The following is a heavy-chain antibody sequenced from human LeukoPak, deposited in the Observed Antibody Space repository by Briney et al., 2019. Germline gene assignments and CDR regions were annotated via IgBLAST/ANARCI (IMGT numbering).Heavy chain of an antibody. CDR3: SRVGYYDSSGYYAFDI. CDR2: ISAYNGNT. D-gene: IGHD3-22*01. Sequence: ASVKVSCKASGYTFTSYDINWVRQAPGQGLEWMGWISAYNGNTNYAQKLQGRVTMTTDTSTSTAYMELRSLRSDDTAVYYCSRVGYYDSSGYYAFDIWGQGTMVTVSS. J-gene: IGHJ3*02. V-gene: IGHV1-18*01. CDR1: GYTFTSYD.